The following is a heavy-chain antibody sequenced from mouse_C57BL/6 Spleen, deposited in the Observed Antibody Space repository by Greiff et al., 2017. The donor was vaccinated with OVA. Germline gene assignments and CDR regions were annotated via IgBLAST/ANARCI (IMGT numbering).Heavy chain of an antibody. CDR1: GFNIKNTY. Sequence: EVKLVESVAELVRPGASVKLSCTASGFNIKNTYMHWVKQRPEQGLEWIGRIDPANGNTKYAPKFQGKATITADTSSNTAYLQLSSLTSEDTAIYYCARAGTMVTTGPAYWGQGTLVTVSA. CDR2: IDPANGNT. J-gene: IGHJ3*01. CDR3: ARAGTMVTTGPAY. V-gene: IGHV14-3*01. D-gene: IGHD2-2*01.